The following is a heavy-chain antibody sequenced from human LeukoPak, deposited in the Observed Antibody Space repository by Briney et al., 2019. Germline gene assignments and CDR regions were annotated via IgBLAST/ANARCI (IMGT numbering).Heavy chain of an antibody. CDR1: GYSISSGYF. V-gene: IGHV4-38-2*01. CDR3: ARPIRYYYMDV. CDR2: MHHSGST. J-gene: IGHJ6*03. Sequence: PSETLSLTCVVSGYSISSGYFWGWIRQPPGKGLEWIAIMHHSGSTYYNPSLKSRVTISVDTSKNQFSLKLSSVTAADTAVYYCARPIRYYYMDVWGKGTTVTVSS.